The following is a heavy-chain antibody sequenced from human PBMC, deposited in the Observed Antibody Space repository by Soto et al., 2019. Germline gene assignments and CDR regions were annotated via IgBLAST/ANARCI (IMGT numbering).Heavy chain of an antibody. J-gene: IGHJ6*02. CDR3: ARGIKFNYYYSGMDV. V-gene: IGHV4-34*02. CDR1: GGSFSGYY. Sequence: QVQLQQWGAGLLKPSETLSLTCAVSGGSFSGYYWSWIRQPPGKGLEGMGEINHSGSNNYNPSLKTRVTISADTSKNQFSVKMSSVTGAETAVYYCARGIKFNYYYSGMDVWGQGTTITVSS. CDR2: INHSGSN.